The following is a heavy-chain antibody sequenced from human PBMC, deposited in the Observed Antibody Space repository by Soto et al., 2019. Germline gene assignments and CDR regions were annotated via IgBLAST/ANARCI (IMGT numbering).Heavy chain of an antibody. D-gene: IGHD3-10*01. CDR1: GGSVNSGSYY. V-gene: IGHV4-61*01. J-gene: IGHJ4*02. Sequence: KPSETLSLTCTVSGGSVNSGSYYWSWIRQPPGKGLEWIGYIYYSGSTNYNPSLKSRVTISVDTSRNQFSLKLNSVTAADTAVYYCARDGSGSYYGNWGQGTLVTVSS. CDR3: ARDGSGSYYGN. CDR2: IYYSGST.